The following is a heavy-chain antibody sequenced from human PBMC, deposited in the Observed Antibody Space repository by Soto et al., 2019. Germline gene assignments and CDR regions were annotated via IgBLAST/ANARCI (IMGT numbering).Heavy chain of an antibody. Sequence: EVQLVQSGAEVKKPGESLKISCKGSGYSFTSYWIGWVRQMPGKGLEWMGIIYPGDSDTRYSPSFQGQVTSSADKSISTAYMQWSSLKASDTAMYYCARHVDYDDSSGYPLDYWGQGTLVTGSS. CDR3: ARHVDYDDSSGYPLDY. V-gene: IGHV5-51*01. CDR1: GYSFTSYW. CDR2: IYPGDSDT. J-gene: IGHJ4*02. D-gene: IGHD3-22*01.